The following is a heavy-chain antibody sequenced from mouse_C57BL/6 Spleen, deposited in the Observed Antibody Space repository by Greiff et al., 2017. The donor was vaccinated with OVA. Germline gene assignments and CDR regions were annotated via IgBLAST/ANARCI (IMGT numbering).Heavy chain of an antibody. CDR3: AKYSNYWYFDV. CDR1: GYTFTDYY. J-gene: IGHJ1*03. CDR2: INPNNGGT. V-gene: IGHV1-26*01. D-gene: IGHD2-5*01. Sequence: EVQLQQSGPELVKPGASVKISCKASGYTFTDYYMNWVKPSHGKSLEWIGDINPNNGGTSYNQKFKGKATLTVDKSSSTAYMELRSLTSEDSAVYYCAKYSNYWYFDVWGTGTTVTVSS.